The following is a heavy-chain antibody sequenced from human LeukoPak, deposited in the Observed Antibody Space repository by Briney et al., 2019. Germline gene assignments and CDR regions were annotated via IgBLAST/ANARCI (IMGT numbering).Heavy chain of an antibody. D-gene: IGHD3-22*01. CDR2: IIPIFGTA. V-gene: IGHV1-69*05. Sequence: SVKVSXKASGGTFSSYAISWVRQAPGQGLEWMGGIIPIFGTANYAQKFQGRVTITTDESTSTAYMELSSLRSEDTAVYYCARDSSGYYHHYFDYWGQGTLVTVSS. J-gene: IGHJ4*02. CDR1: GGTFSSYA. CDR3: ARDSSGYYHHYFDY.